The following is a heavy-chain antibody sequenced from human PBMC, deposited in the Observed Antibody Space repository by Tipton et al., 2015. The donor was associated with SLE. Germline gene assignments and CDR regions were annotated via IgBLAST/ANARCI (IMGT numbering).Heavy chain of an antibody. CDR1: GFTFGTYW. CDR2: IRQDGSEK. CDR3: ARDGYGDFFDY. Sequence: SLRPSCAASGFTFGTYWMSWVRQAPGKGLEWVANIRQDGSEKYYVDSVKGRFTISRDNAKNSLYLQMNSLRAEDTAVYYCARDGYGDFFDYWGQGTLVTVSS. D-gene: IGHD4-17*01. J-gene: IGHJ4*02. V-gene: IGHV3-7*05.